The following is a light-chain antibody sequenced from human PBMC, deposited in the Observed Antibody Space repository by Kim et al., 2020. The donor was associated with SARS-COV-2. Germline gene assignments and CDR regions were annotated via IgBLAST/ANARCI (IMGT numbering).Light chain of an antibody. CDR1: SPNIGAGYR. V-gene: IGLV1-40*01. CDR2: GNS. J-gene: IGLJ1*01. CDR3: QSYDSSLSPYV. Sequence: RVTIASTGSSPNIGAGYRVQWNQQLPGTAPTLHIYGNSNRPSGVPDRFSGSKSGPSASLAITGLQAEDEADYYCQSYDSSLSPYVFGTGTKVTVL.